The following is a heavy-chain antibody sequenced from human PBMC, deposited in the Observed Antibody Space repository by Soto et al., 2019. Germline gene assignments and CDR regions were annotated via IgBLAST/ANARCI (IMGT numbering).Heavy chain of an antibody. Sequence: SVKVSCKASGGTFSSYAISWVRQAPGQGLEWMGGIIPIFGKTNYAQKLQGRVTMTADKSTSTAYMELRSLRSDDTAVYYCARDYYDSSDFDYWGQGTLVTVSS. D-gene: IGHD3-22*01. J-gene: IGHJ4*02. CDR2: IIPIFGKT. V-gene: IGHV1-69*06. CDR3: ARDYYDSSDFDY. CDR1: GGTFSSYA.